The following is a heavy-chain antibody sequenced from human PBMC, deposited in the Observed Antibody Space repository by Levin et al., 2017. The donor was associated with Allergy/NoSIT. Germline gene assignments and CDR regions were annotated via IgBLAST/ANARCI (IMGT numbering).Heavy chain of an antibody. V-gene: IGHV3-21*01. J-gene: IGHJ4*02. Sequence: PGGSLRLSCAASGFTFSSYSMNWVRQAPGKGLEWVSSISSSSSYIYYADSVKGRFTISRDNAKNSLYLQMNSLRAEDTAVYYCARDLGRSSRTRDHDDSYWGQGTLVTVSS. CDR2: ISSSSSYI. CDR3: ARDLGRSSRTRDHDDSY. D-gene: IGHD6-6*01. CDR1: GFTFSSYS.